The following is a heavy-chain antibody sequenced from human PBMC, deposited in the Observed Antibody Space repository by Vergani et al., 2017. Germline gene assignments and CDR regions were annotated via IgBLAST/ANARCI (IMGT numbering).Heavy chain of an antibody. CDR3: VKEKIDLGSYFFDS. Sequence: EVHLLESGGGLVQSGGSLRLSCAPSGFTLSNSAVSWVRQAPGRGLAWVSIISGPGLSTYYADSVKGRFSISRDNSKNTVFLQMHSLRAEDTAIYYCVKEKIDLGSYFFDSWGHGILVTVSS. CDR2: ISGPGLST. D-gene: IGHD2/OR15-2a*01. CDR1: GFTLSNSA. J-gene: IGHJ4*01. V-gene: IGHV3-23*01.